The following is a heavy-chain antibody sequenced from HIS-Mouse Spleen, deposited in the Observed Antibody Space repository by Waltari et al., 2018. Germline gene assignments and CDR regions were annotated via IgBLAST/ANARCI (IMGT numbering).Heavy chain of an antibody. CDR1: GFSLSTSGMC. V-gene: IGHV2-70*15. J-gene: IGHJ4*02. CDR2: IDWDDDQ. CDR3: ARIAEGYTSGWYAFDY. Sequence: QVTLRESGPALVKPTQTLPLTCTFSGFSLSTSGMCVSWIRQPPGTALEWLARIDWDDDQYYSTSLKTRLTISRDTSKNQVVRTMTNMDPLDTATYYCARIAEGYTSGWYAFDYWGQGTLVTVSS. D-gene: IGHD6-19*01.